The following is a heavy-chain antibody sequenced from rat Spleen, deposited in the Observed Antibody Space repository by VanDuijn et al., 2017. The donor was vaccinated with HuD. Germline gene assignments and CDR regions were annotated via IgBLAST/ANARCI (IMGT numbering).Heavy chain of an antibody. CDR2: IWTAGST. CDR3: ARGNGSYYPYVMDV. Sequence: QVQLKESGPGLVQPSQTLSLTCTVSGFSLTSYNVHWVRQTTGKGLEWMGMIWTAGSTDYNSDLKSRLSISRDTSKSQVFLKMSSLQTEDRATYYCARGNGSYYPYVMDVWGQGAPVTVSS. J-gene: IGHJ4*01. V-gene: IGHV2-30*01. CDR1: GFSLTSYN. D-gene: IGHD1-12*02.